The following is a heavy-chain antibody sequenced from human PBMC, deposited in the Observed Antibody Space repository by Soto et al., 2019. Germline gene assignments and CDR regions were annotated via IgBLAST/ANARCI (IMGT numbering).Heavy chain of an antibody. CDR3: ARGIAAAVAWFDP. CDR2: IYYSGST. Sequence: PSETLSLTCTVSGGSIGSGGYYWSWIRQHPGKGLEWIGYIYYSGSTYYNPSLKSRVTISVDTSKNQFSLKLSSVTAADTAVYYCARGIAAAVAWFDPWRQGTLVTVSS. J-gene: IGHJ5*02. V-gene: IGHV4-31*03. CDR1: GGSIGSGGYY. D-gene: IGHD6-13*01.